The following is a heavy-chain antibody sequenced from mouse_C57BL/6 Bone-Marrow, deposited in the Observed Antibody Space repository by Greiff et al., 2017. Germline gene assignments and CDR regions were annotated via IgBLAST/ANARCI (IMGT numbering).Heavy chain of an antibody. D-gene: IGHD2-2*01. J-gene: IGHJ2*01. Sequence: DVMLVASGEGLVKPGGSLKLSCAASGFTFSSYAMSWVRQTPEKRLEWVAYISSGGDYIYYADTVKGRFTIARDNARNTLYLQMSSLKSDDTAMYYCTRDRGLPYYCDYWGQGTTLTVSS. CDR1: GFTFSSYA. CDR3: TRDRGLPYYCDY. V-gene: IGHV5-9-1*02. CDR2: ISSGGDYI.